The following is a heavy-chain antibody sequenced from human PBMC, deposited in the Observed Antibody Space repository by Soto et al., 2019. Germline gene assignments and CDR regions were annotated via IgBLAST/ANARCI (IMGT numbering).Heavy chain of an antibody. V-gene: IGHV3-23*01. CDR3: AKGATSSWYGGHFDC. CDR1: GFTFRTYA. J-gene: IGHJ4*02. Sequence: EVQLLESGGGLVQPGGSLRLSCAASGFTFRTYAMNWVRQAPGKGLEWVSAISGSGGSTYYADSVKGRFTISRDNSKNTLYLQMNSLRAEDTAVYYCAKGATSSWYGGHFDCWGQGTLVTVSS. CDR2: ISGSGGST. D-gene: IGHD6-13*01.